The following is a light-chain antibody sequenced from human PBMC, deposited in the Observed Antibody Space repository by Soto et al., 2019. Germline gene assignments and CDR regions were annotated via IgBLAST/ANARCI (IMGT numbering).Light chain of an antibody. Sequence: EVVLTQSPVTLSLSPGERATLSCRASQSFRGLLAWYQQKPGQAPRLLIYDAYNRATGIPARFSGSGSGTEFTLTISGLQSEDYAVYYCQQYNNWPPWTFGQGTKVEI. V-gene: IGKV3-15*01. CDR3: QQYNNWPPWT. J-gene: IGKJ1*01. CDR2: DAY. CDR1: QSFRGL.